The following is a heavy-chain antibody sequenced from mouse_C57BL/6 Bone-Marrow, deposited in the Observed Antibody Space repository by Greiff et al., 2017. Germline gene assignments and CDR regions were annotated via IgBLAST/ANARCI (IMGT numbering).Heavy chain of an antibody. D-gene: IGHD2-13*01. V-gene: IGHV1-7*01. J-gene: IGHJ2*01. CDR3: ARWDYGDGDYFDY. Sequence: QVHVKQSGAELAKPGASVKLSCKASGYTFTSYWMHWVKQRPGQGLEWIGYINPSSGYTKYNQKFKDKATLTADKSSSTAYMQLSSLTYEDSAVYYCARWDYGDGDYFDYWGQGTTLTVSS. CDR2: INPSSGYT. CDR1: GYTFTSYW.